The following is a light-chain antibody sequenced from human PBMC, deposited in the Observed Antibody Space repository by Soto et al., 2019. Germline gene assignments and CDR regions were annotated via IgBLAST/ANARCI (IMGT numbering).Light chain of an antibody. J-gene: IGLJ1*01. CDR3: CSYAGTYTHYV. CDR2: DVT. CDR1: GSDIGASHF. V-gene: IGLV2-11*01. Sequence: QSALTQPPSASGSPGQSVTISCTGTGSDIGASHFVSWYQLLPGKAPKLMISDVTKRPSGVPDRFSGSKSGNTASLTISGLQAEDEADYYCCSYAGTYTHYVFGTGTKLTVL.